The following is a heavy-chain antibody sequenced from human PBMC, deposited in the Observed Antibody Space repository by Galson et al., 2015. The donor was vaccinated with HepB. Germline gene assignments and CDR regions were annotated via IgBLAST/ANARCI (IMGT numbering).Heavy chain of an antibody. V-gene: IGHV3-21*01. J-gene: IGHJ6*02. Sequence: SLRLSCAASGFTFSSYSMNWVRQAPGKGLEWVSSISSSSSYIYYADSVKGRFTISRDNAKNSLYLQMNSLRAEDTAVYYCARDSPFIAVAGTFCCYGMDVWGQGTTVTVSS. D-gene: IGHD6-19*01. CDR1: GFTFSSYS. CDR3: ARDSPFIAVAGTFCCYGMDV. CDR2: ISSSSSYI.